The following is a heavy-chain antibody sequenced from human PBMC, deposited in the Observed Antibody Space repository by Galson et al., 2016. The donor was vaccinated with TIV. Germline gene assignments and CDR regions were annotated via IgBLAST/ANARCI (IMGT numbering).Heavy chain of an antibody. D-gene: IGHD4-23*01. CDR2: IVGTGGTT. J-gene: IGHJ3*02. V-gene: IGHV3-23*01. Sequence: SLRLSCAASGFTFSTYAMNWVRQAPGKGLEWVSGIVGTGGTTYYADSVKGRFTISRDNSMNTLYLQLNSLRAEDTAVYYCANRRNYGGDSFENWGQGTMVTVSS. CDR1: GFTFSTYA. CDR3: ANRRNYGGDSFEN.